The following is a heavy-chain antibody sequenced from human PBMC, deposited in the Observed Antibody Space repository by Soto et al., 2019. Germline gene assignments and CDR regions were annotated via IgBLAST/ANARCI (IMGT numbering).Heavy chain of an antibody. V-gene: IGHV4-30-2*01. CDR1: GGSISSGGYS. CDR2: IYHSGST. Sequence: SETLSLTCAVSGGSISSGGYSWSWIRQPPGKGLEWIGYIYHSGSTYYNPSLKSRVTISVDRSKNQFSLKLSSVTAADTAVYYCARDAGNWGFDYWGQGTLVTVSS. CDR3: ARDAGNWGFDY. J-gene: IGHJ4*02. D-gene: IGHD7-27*01.